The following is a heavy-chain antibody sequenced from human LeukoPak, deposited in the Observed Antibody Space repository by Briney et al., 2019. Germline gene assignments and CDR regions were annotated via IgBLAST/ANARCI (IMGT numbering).Heavy chain of an antibody. CDR3: ARAPPYSYQLD. D-gene: IGHD2-2*01. V-gene: IGHV3-9*01. J-gene: IGHJ1*01. Sequence: PGRSLRLSCAASGFTFDDYAMHWVRQAPGKGLEWVSGISWNSGSIGYADSVKGRFTISRENAKNSLYLQMNSLRAGDTAVYYCARAPPYSYQLDWGQGTLVTVSS. CDR1: GFTFDDYA. CDR2: ISWNSGSI.